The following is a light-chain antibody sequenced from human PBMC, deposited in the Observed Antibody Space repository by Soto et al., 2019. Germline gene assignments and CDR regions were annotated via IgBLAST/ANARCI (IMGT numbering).Light chain of an antibody. V-gene: IGKV3-15*01. CDR3: QQYSNWPLT. Sequence: EIVMTQSPATLSVSPGERAALSCRASQTVYNNLAWYQQKPGQAPRLLIYGASARATGIPARFSGSGSGTEFTLTVSSLQSEDSAVYYCQQYSNWPLTVGGGTKVEIK. CDR2: GAS. CDR1: QTVYNN. J-gene: IGKJ4*01.